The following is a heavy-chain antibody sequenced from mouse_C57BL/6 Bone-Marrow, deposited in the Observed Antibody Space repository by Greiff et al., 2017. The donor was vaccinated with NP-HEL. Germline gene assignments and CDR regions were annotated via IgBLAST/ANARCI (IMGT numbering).Heavy chain of an antibody. J-gene: IGHJ1*03. V-gene: IGHV1-64*01. Sequence: VQLQQPGAELVKPGASVKLSCKASGYTFTSYWMHWVKQRPGQGLEWIGMIHPNSGSTNYNEKFKSKATLTVDKSSSTAYMQLSSLTSEDSAVYYCAREGIPYYGSSYWYFDVWGTGTTVTVSS. CDR2: IHPNSGST. D-gene: IGHD1-1*01. CDR1: GYTFTSYW. CDR3: AREGIPYYGSSYWYFDV.